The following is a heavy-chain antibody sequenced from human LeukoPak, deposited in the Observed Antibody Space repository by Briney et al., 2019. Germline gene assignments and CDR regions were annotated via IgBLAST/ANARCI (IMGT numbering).Heavy chain of an antibody. V-gene: IGHV3-21*01. Sequence: KAGGSLRLSCAASGFSFSSYWMHWVRQAPGKGLEWVSSISSSSSYIYYADSVKGRFTISRDNAKNSLYLQMNSLRAEDTAVYYCARGAFGGSSGWGQGTLVTVSS. CDR1: GFSFSSYW. CDR3: ARGAFGGSSG. D-gene: IGHD3-10*01. CDR2: ISSSSSYI. J-gene: IGHJ4*02.